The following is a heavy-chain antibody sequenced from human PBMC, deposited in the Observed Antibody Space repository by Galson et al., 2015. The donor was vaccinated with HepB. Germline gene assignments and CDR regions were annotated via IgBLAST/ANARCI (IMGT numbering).Heavy chain of an antibody. Sequence: SLRLSCAASGFTFSSYGMHWVRQAPGKGLEWVAVISCDGSNKYYANSVKGRFTISRDNSKNTLYLQMNSLRAEDTAVYYCAKDFSDGTYFDYWGPGTLFTVSS. J-gene: IGHJ4*02. CDR3: AKDFSDGTYFDY. V-gene: IGHV3-30*18. CDR1: GFTFSSYG. CDR2: ISCDGSNK. D-gene: IGHD3-10*01.